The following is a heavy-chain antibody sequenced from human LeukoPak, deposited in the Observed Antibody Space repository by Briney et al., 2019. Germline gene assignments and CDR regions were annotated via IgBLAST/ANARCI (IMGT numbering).Heavy chain of an antibody. V-gene: IGHV3-23*01. CDR2: ISGSGSST. CDR1: AFAFSSYA. J-gene: IGHJ3*02. D-gene: IGHD7-27*01. Sequence: GGSLRLSCSASAFAFSSYAMSWVRQAPGKGLEWVSGISGSGSSTYYADSVKGRFTISRDNSKNTLYVQMNSLRAEDTAVYYCAKNRLGQVLADGFDIWGQGTMVTVSS. CDR3: AKNRLGQVLADGFDI.